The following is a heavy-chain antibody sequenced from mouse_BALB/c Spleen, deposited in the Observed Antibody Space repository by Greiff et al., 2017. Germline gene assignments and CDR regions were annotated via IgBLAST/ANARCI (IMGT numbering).Heavy chain of an antibody. V-gene: IGHV5-4*02. CDR1: GFTFSDYY. Sequence: DVHLVESGGGLVKPGGSLKLSCAASGFTFSDYYMYWVRQTPEKRLEWVATISDGGSYTYYPDSVKGRFTISRDNAKNNLYLQMSSLKSEDTAMYYCAREVTGYFDVWGAGTTVTVSS. D-gene: IGHD2-1*01. J-gene: IGHJ1*01. CDR2: ISDGGSYT. CDR3: AREVTGYFDV.